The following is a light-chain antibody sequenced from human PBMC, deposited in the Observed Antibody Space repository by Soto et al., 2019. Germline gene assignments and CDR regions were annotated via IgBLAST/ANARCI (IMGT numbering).Light chain of an antibody. CDR3: QQYNNWPRT. CDR2: SAS. Sequence: EVVMTQSPDTLSVSPGERATLSCRASQSVSSNLAWYQQKLGQAPRLLIYSASTRATGISARFSVSGSVTDFTLTISTLQSEDCAIYDCQQYNNWPRTFGQGTRVEIK. J-gene: IGKJ1*01. V-gene: IGKV3-15*01. CDR1: QSVSSN.